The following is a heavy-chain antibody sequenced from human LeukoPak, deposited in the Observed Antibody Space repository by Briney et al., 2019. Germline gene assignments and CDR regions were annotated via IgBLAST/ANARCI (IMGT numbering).Heavy chain of an antibody. CDR1: GGSISSYY. D-gene: IGHD6-13*01. V-gene: IGHV4-59*08. CDR2: IYYSGST. Sequence: PSETLSLTCTASGGSISSYYWSWIRQPPGKGLEWIGYIYYSGSTNYNPSLKSRVTISVDTSKNQFSLKLSSVTAADTAVYYCARVYSSSWYYFDYWGQGTLVTVSS. CDR3: ARVYSSSWYYFDY. J-gene: IGHJ4*02.